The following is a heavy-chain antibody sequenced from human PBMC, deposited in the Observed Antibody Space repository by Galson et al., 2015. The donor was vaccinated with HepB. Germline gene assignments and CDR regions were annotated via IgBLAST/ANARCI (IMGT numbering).Heavy chain of an antibody. CDR2: IYNGGST. CDR3: WGGAYVEDY. Sequence: SLRLSCAASGFTVSSNYMSWVRQAPGKGLECVSVIYNGGSTYYADSVKGRFTISRDNPKNTLYLQMNGLRAEDTAVYYCWGGAYVEDYWGQGTLVTVSS. J-gene: IGHJ4*02. D-gene: IGHD5-12*01. CDR1: GFTVSSNY. V-gene: IGHV3-53*01.